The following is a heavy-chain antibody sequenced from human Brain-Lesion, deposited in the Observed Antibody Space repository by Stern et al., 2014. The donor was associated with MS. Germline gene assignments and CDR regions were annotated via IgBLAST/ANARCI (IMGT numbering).Heavy chain of an antibody. D-gene: IGHD2-2*01. J-gene: IGHJ6*02. CDR1: GFTFNSYS. V-gene: IGHV3-21*01. CDR3: ARVDCSGTNCFYYYYGMDV. CDR2: ISVGTDYI. Sequence: EVQLVESGGGLVKPGGSLRLSCEASGFTFNSYSMNWVRQAPGKGLEWVSSISVGTDYIYYADSVKGRFTISRDNAKNSLFLQMYTLRAEDTGVYYCARVDCSGTNCFYYYYGMDVWGQGTTVTVSS.